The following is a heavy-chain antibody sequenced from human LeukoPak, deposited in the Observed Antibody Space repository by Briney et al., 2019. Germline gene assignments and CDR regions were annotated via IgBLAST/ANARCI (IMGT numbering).Heavy chain of an antibody. D-gene: IGHD5-12*01. CDR1: GFTFSSYA. CDR2: ISGSGGST. Sequence: PGGSLRLSCAASGFTFSSYAMSWVRQAPGKGLEWVSAISGSGGSTYYADSVKGRFTISRDNSKNTLYLQMNSLRAEDTAVYYCARKRGYSGYDSLEVGYWGQGTLVTVSS. J-gene: IGHJ4*02. V-gene: IGHV3-23*01. CDR3: ARKRGYSGYDSLEVGY.